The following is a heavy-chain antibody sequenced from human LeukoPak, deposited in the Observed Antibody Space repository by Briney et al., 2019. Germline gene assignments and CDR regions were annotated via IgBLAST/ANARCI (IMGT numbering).Heavy chain of an antibody. CDR1: GYTFTSYD. CDR2: MNPNSGNT. CDR3: ARFALSAAEDY. J-gene: IGHJ4*02. D-gene: IGHD6-13*01. V-gene: IGHV1-8*01. Sequence: ASVKVSCKASGYTFTSYDINWVRQATGQGLEWMGWMNPNSGNTGYAQKFQGRVTMTRNTSISTAYMELRSLRSDDTAVYYCARFALSAAEDYWGQGTLVTVSS.